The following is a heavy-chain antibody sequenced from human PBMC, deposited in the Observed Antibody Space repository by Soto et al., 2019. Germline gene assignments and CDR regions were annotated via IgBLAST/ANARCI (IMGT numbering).Heavy chain of an antibody. CDR2: ISYDGSNK. D-gene: IGHD3-3*01. V-gene: IGHV3-30-3*01. CDR3: ARATPGITIFGVVLDY. J-gene: IGHJ4*02. CDR1: GFTFSSYA. Sequence: QVQLVESGGGVVQPGRSLRLSCAASGFTFSSYAMHWVRQAPGKGLAWVAVISYDGSNKYYADSVKGRFTISRDNSKNTLYLQMNSLRAEDTAVYYCARATPGITIFGVVLDYWGQGTLVTVSS.